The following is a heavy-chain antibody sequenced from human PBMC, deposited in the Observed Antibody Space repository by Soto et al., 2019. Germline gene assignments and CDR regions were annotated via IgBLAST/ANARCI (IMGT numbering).Heavy chain of an antibody. Sequence: EVQLVESGGGLVKPGGSLRLSCAASGFTFSDNSMKWVRQAPGRGLEWVSSISSTSTYIFYADSVKGRFTISRDNAKNSLYLQMKSLRAEDTAIYYCARQRGGREGDYWGQGTLVIVSS. V-gene: IGHV3-21*01. J-gene: IGHJ4*02. D-gene: IGHD1-26*01. CDR3: ARQRGGREGDY. CDR1: GFTFSDNS. CDR2: ISSTSTYI.